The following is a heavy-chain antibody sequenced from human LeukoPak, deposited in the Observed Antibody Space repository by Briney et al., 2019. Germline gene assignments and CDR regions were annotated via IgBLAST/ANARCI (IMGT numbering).Heavy chain of an antibody. CDR3: ARVPRDPWIGGRGDY. Sequence: SETLCLTCTVSGGPISSGDYYWSWIRQPPGKGLEWIGYIYYSGSTYYNPSLKSRLTISIDTSKSQFSLKLSSVTAADTAVYFCARVPRDPWIGGRGDYWGQGTLVTVSS. D-gene: IGHD3-10*01. J-gene: IGHJ4*02. V-gene: IGHV4-30-4*01. CDR1: GGPISSGDYY. CDR2: IYYSGST.